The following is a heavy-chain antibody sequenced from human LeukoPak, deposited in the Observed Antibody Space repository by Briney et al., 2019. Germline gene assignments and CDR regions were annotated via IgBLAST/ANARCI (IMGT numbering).Heavy chain of an antibody. Sequence: PSGTLSLTCAVSGGSISSSNWWSWVRQPPGKGLEWIGETYHSGSTNYNPSLKSRVTISVDKSENQFSLKLSSVTAADTAVYYCAREVAYYGSGSYPPPLDYWGQGTLVTVSS. J-gene: IGHJ4*02. CDR1: GGSISSSNW. CDR3: AREVAYYGSGSYPPPLDY. D-gene: IGHD3-10*01. CDR2: TYHSGST. V-gene: IGHV4-4*02.